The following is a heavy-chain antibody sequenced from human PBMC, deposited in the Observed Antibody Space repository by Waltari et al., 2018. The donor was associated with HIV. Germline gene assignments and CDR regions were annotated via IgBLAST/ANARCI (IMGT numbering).Heavy chain of an antibody. CDR3: ARKDDYYDDNRYTLLFDS. Sequence: QVHLQQWGAGLLKPSETLSLTCAIYGGSFSGYYWSWIRQAPEKGLEWIGEISQRGGTNHNPSLKSRVTMSLDTSKNQFSLKLSSVTAADTAVYYCARKDDYYDDNRYTLLFDSWGQGTLVTVSS. CDR2: ISQRGGT. V-gene: IGHV4-34*01. D-gene: IGHD3-16*01. J-gene: IGHJ4*02. CDR1: GGSFSGYY.